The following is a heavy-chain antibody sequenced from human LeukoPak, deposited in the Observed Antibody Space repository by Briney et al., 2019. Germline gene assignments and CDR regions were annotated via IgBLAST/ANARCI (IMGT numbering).Heavy chain of an antibody. D-gene: IGHD2-21*01. J-gene: IGHJ4*02. CDR3: ARGLCGGDCYDY. CDR2: ISSNSEYI. CDR1: GFTFSDYY. Sequence: GGSLRLSCAASGFTFSDYYMSWIRQAPGKGPEWVSSISSNSEYIYYADSVKGRFTISRDNAKNSLYLQMNSLRAEDTAVYYCARGLCGGDCYDYWGQGTLVTVSS. V-gene: IGHV3-11*06.